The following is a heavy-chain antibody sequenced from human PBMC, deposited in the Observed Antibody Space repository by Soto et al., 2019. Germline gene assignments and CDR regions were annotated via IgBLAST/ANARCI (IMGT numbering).Heavy chain of an antibody. J-gene: IGHJ4*02. CDR1: GFTFSSYA. Sequence: EVQLLESGGGLVQPGGSLRLSCAASGFTFSSYAMSWVRQAPGKGREWVSAISGSGGSTYYADSVKGRFTIARDNSKNTLYLQMNSLRDEDTAVYYCAKEGGIVLMVYGWGSAYWGQGTLVTVSS. V-gene: IGHV3-23*01. D-gene: IGHD2-8*01. CDR2: ISGSGGST. CDR3: AKEGGIVLMVYGWGSAY.